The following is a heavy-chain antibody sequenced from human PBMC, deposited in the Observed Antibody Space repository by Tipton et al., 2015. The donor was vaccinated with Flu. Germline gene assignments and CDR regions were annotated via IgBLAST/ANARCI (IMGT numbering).Heavy chain of an antibody. J-gene: IGHJ5*01. V-gene: IGHV4-59*11. Sequence: TLSLTCTVSGGPMSGHYWTWLRQSPGRGLEWIAYIYNSDIADYNPSLKSRATISVDTSRSEYSLKLISVTAAVTAIYYCARMRPPKNWFDSWGQGTLVTVSS. CDR1: GGPMSGHY. CDR2: IYNSDIA. CDR3: ARMRPPKNWFDS.